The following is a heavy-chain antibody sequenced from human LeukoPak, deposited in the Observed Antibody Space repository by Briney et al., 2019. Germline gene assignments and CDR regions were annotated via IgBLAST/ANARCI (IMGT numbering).Heavy chain of an antibody. CDR2: ISGSGGST. Sequence: GGSLRLSCAASGFTFSSYAMSWVRQAPGKGLEWVSAISGSGGSTYYADSVKGRFTISRDNSKNTLYLQMNSLRAEDTAVYYCAKESGIGRRTTAHYYYGSGSLYFDYWGQGTLVTASS. CDR1: GFTFSSYA. CDR3: AKESGIGRRTTAHYYYGSGSLYFDY. V-gene: IGHV3-23*01. D-gene: IGHD3-10*01. J-gene: IGHJ4*02.